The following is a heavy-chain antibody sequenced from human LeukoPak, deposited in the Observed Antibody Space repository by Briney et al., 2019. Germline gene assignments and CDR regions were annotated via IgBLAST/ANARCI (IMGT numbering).Heavy chain of an antibody. CDR1: GGSISTYS. J-gene: IGHJ4*02. CDR3: ARQLSGSLDY. V-gene: IGHV4-59*08. D-gene: IGHD1-26*01. CDR2: IYDSGNT. Sequence: SETLSLTCTVSGGSISTYSWSWIRQPPGKGLEWIGYIYDSGNTNYNPSLKSRVTISVDTSKNQFSLKLSSVAAADTAVYYCARQLSGSLDYWGQGTLVTVSS.